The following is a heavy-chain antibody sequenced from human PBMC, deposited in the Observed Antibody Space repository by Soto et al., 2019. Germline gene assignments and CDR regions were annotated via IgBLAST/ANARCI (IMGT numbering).Heavy chain of an antibody. V-gene: IGHV1-18*01. D-gene: IGHD3-22*01. CDR3: ARLYYYDSSGYSGVYFDY. CDR2: ISAYNGNT. Sequence: ASVKVSCKASGYTFTSYGISWVRQAPGQGLEWMGWISAYNGNTNYAQKLQGRVTMTTDTSTSTAYMELRSLRSDDTAVYYCARLYYYDSSGYSGVYFDYWGQGTLVTVSS. J-gene: IGHJ4*02. CDR1: GYTFTSYG.